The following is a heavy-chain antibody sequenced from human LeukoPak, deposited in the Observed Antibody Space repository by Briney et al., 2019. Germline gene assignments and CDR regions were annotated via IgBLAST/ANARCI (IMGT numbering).Heavy chain of an antibody. CDR2: ISSSSSYI. CDR3: AKYSGYDLGRYGIDY. J-gene: IGHJ4*02. Sequence: GGSLRLSCAASGFTFSSYSMNWVRQAPGKGLEWASSISSSSSYIYYADSVKGRFTISRDNAKNSLYLQMNSLRAEDTALYYCAKYSGYDLGRYGIDYWGQGTLVTVSS. D-gene: IGHD5-12*01. CDR1: GFTFSSYS. V-gene: IGHV3-21*04.